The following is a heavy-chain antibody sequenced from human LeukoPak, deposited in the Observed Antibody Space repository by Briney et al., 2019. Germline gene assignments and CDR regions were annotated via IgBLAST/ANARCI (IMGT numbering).Heavy chain of an antibody. V-gene: IGHV3-15*01. CDR2: VKSKADGETT. CDR3: TTVFGGD. Sequence: GGSLRLPCAASAFTFTNAWMNWVRQAPGKGLEWVGRVKSKADGETTDYAAPVEGRFTISRDDSSSTVYLQMNNLKTEDTGLYYCTTVFGGDWGQGTLVTVSS. CDR1: AFTFTNAW. D-gene: IGHD3-16*01. J-gene: IGHJ4*02.